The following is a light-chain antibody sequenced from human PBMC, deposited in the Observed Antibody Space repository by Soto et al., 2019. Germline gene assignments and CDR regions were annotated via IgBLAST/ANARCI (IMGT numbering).Light chain of an antibody. CDR1: SGHSNYA. CDR3: QTWGTGIRV. V-gene: IGLV4-69*01. CDR2: VNSDGSH. J-gene: IGLJ1*01. Sequence: QLVLTQSPSASASLGASVKLTCTLSSGHSNYAIAWHQQQPEKGPRYLMKVNSDGSHRKGDGIPDRFSGSSSGAQRYLTISSLQSEDEADYYCQTWGTGIRVFGNGTKLTVL.